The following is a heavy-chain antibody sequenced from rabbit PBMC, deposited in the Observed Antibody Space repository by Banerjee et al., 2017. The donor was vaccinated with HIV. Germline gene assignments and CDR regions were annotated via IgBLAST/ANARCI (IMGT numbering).Heavy chain of an antibody. CDR1: GFSFSNKYV. Sequence: QEQLEESGGDLVKPEGSLTLTCTASGFSFSNKYVMCWVRQAPGKGLEWIACINTSSGSTYYASWAKGRFTISKTSSTTVTLQMTSLTAADTATYFCARDNGYGYVYALWGQGTLVTVS. V-gene: IGHV1S45*01. CDR2: INTSSGST. CDR3: ARDNGYGYVYAL. D-gene: IGHD6-1*01. J-gene: IGHJ3*01.